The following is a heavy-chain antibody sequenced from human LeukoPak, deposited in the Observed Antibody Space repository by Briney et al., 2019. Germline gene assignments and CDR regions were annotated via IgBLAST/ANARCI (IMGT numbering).Heavy chain of an antibody. V-gene: IGHV1-3*01. CDR3: ARDGLGYCSGGSCWSWFDP. Sequence: ASVKVSCKASGYTFTSYAMHWVRQAPGQRLEWVGWINAGNGNTKYSQKFQGRVTITRDTSASTAYMELSSLRSEDTAVYYCARDGLGYCSGGSCWSWFDPWGQGTLVTVSS. CDR1: GYTFTSYA. D-gene: IGHD2-15*01. CDR2: INAGNGNT. J-gene: IGHJ5*02.